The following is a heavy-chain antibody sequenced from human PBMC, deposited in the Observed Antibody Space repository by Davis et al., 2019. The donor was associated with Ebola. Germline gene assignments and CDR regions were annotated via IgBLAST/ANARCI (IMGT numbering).Heavy chain of an antibody. Sequence: GESLKISCAASGFIFRSYVMSWVRQAPGKGLEWVSTFGTSGDTYYADSVKGRFTISKDNSKNTLYLQMNGLRVDDTAIYYCAKDTSNIWFDIWGQGTRVTVSS. J-gene: IGHJ3*02. D-gene: IGHD1-26*01. V-gene: IGHV3-23*01. CDR1: GFIFRSYV. CDR3: AKDTSNIWFDI. CDR2: FGTSGDT.